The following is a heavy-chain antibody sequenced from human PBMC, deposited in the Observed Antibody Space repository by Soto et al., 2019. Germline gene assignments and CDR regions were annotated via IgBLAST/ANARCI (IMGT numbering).Heavy chain of an antibody. Sequence: EVQLVESGGGLVQPGGSLRLSCAASGFIFNKDWMHWVRQAPGKGLVWVSRINEDGSGTSYADSVKGRFTISRDNAKNMVSLQMNSLRVDDTAVYYCARDILEIRGPGAMVTVSS. CDR1: GFIFNKDW. CDR2: INEDGSGT. J-gene: IGHJ3*01. CDR3: ARDILEI. V-gene: IGHV3-74*01.